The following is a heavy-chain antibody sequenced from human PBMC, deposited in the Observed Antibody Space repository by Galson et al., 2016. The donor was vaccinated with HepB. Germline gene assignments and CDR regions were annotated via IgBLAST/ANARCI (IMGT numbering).Heavy chain of an antibody. CDR3: ARETTVDAFDI. CDR1: GFTFSGFG. V-gene: IGHV3-21*01. D-gene: IGHD1-1*01. J-gene: IGHJ3*02. Sequence: SLRLSCAGSGFTFSGFGMNWVRQAPGKGLEWVSSISRSSNYIDYADSVKGRFTVSRDNAKNSLYLQMNGLRAEDTAVYYCARETTVDAFDIWGQGTMVTVSS. CDR2: ISRSSNYI.